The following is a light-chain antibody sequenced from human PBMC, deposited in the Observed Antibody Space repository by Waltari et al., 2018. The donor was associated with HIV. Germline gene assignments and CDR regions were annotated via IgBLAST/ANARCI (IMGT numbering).Light chain of an antibody. Sequence: NFVLTQPHSVSESPGKTVIIPCTRSSGSIGSAYVQRYQQRPGSSPSTVIYADYQTPAGVPGRFSGSCDSSSNSASLTISGLRSDDEADYYCQSYDGTNWVFGGGTKLTVL. J-gene: IGLJ3*02. CDR3: QSYDGTNWV. CDR1: SGSIGSAY. CDR2: ADY. V-gene: IGLV6-57*01.